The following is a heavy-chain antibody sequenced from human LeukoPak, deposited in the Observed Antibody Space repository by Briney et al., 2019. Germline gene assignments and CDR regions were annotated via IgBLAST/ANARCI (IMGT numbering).Heavy chain of an antibody. Sequence: SVKVSCKASGGTFSSYAISWVRQAPGQGLEWMGRIIPILGIANYAQRFQGRVTITADKSTSTAYMELSSLRSEDTAVYYCARDRWELPNYYYYYGMDVWGQGTTVTVSS. CDR1: GGTFSSYA. CDR2: IIPILGIA. CDR3: ARDRWELPNYYYYYGMDV. J-gene: IGHJ6*02. V-gene: IGHV1-69*04. D-gene: IGHD1-26*01.